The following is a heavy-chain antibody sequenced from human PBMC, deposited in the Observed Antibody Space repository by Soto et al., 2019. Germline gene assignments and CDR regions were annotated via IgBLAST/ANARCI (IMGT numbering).Heavy chain of an antibody. CDR2: IYHSGST. D-gene: IGHD2-2*01. J-gene: IGHJ5*02. V-gene: IGHV4-30-2*01. Sequence: QLQLQESGSGLVKPSQTLSLTCAVSGGSISSGGYSWSWIRQPPGKGLEWIGYIYHSGSTYYNPSLKSRVTISVDRSKNQFSLKRSSVTAADTDVYYCARVPDRWGQGTLVTVSS. CDR1: GGSISSGGYS. CDR3: ARVPDR.